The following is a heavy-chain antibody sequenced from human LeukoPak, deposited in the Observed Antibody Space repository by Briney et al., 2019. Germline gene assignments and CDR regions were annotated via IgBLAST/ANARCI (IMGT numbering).Heavy chain of an antibody. J-gene: IGHJ6*02. D-gene: IGHD6-6*01. V-gene: IGHV3-30*18. CDR2: ISYDGSNK. CDR1: GFTFSSYA. CDR3: AKDRSSSSRYFYYYGMGV. Sequence: PGGPLRLSCAASGFTFSSYAMSWVRQAPGKGLEWVAVISYDGSNKYYADSVKGRFTISRDNSKNTLSLQMNSLRAEDTAVFYCAKDRSSSSRYFYYYGMGVWGQGTTVTVSS.